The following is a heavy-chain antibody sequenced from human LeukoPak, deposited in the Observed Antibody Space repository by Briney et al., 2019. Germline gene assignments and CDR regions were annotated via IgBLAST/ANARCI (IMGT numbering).Heavy chain of an antibody. Sequence: GGSLRLSCAPSGFTFSSYSMNWVRQAPGKGLEWVSSISRSSSYIYYADSVTGRLTISRDNAKNSLYLQMNSLRAEDTAVYYCARDETGDGYYGMDVWGKGTTVTVSS. D-gene: IGHD7-27*01. CDR2: ISRSSSYI. CDR3: ARDETGDGYYGMDV. CDR1: GFTFSSYS. V-gene: IGHV3-21*01. J-gene: IGHJ6*04.